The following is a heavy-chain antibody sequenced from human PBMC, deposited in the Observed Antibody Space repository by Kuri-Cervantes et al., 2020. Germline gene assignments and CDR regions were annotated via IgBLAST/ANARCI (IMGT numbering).Heavy chain of an antibody. CDR2: ISYDGSNK. Sequence: GESLKISCAASGFTFSSYGMHWVRQAPGKGLEWVAVISYDGSNKYYADSVKGRFTISRDNSKNTLYLQMNNLRAEDTAVYYCAKEDSRDGYNSFFDYWGQGTLVTVSS. CDR1: GFTFSSYG. V-gene: IGHV3-30*18. CDR3: AKEDSRDGYNSFFDY. J-gene: IGHJ4*02. D-gene: IGHD5-24*01.